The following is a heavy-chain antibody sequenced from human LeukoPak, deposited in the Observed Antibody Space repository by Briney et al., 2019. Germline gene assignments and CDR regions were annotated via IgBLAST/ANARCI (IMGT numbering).Heavy chain of an antibody. V-gene: IGHV3-7*01. CDR3: SGRSGFHSIS. D-gene: IGHD4-11*01. CDR2: INPDGGNS. J-gene: IGHJ5*02. Sequence: GGSLRLSCAASGFTFNAHWMNWVRQAPGKGLEWLANINPDGGNSFYVDSVKGRFTISRDNAKNSVYLQISSLRAEDTAVYYCSGRSGFHSISWGQGTLVTVSS. CDR1: GFTFNAHW.